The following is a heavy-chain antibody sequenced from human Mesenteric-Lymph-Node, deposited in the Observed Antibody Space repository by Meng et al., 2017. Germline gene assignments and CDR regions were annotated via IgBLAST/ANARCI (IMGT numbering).Heavy chain of an antibody. V-gene: IGHV3-74*02. J-gene: IGHJ1*01. D-gene: IGHD1-1*01. CDR1: GFTFSSYW. CDR3: TNDRLIH. Sequence: EGLLVECGGALVTPRGSLRLCCSVSGFTFSSYWILWVRQAPGKGLVLVSRINSDGSDPTYADSVTGRFTISRDNAKNTVYLQMNSLRAEDTAVYYFTNDRLIHWGQGALVTVSS. CDR2: INSDGSDP.